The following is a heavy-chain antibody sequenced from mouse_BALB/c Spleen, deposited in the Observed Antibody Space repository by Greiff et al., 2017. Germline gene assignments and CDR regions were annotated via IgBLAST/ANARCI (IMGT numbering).Heavy chain of an antibody. V-gene: IGHV1-15*01. J-gene: IGHJ3*01. CDR2: IDPETGGT. D-gene: IGHD2-4*01. Sequence: QVQLQQSGPELVKPGASVTLSCKASGYTFTDYEMHWVKQTPVHGLEWIGAIDPETGGTAYNQKFKGKATLTADKSSSTAYMELRSLTSEDSAVYYCTRWNYDYAFAYWGQGTLVTVSA. CDR3: TRWNYDYAFAY. CDR1: GYTFTDYE.